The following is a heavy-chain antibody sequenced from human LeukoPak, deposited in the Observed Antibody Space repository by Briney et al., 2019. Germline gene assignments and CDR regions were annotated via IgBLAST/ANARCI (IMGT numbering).Heavy chain of an antibody. J-gene: IGHJ6*02. Sequence: PGGSLRLSCAASGFTFSSYAMNWVRQAPGKGPEWVSVSSGSGGSTYYADSVKGRFNISRDNSKNTLFLQMNSLKAEDTAVYYCAKARGDDYYGMDVWGQGTTVTVS. CDR2: SSGSGGST. V-gene: IGHV3-23*01. CDR1: GFTFSSYA. CDR3: AKARGDDYYGMDV.